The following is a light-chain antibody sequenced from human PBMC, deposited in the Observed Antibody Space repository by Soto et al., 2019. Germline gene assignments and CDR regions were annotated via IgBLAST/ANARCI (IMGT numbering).Light chain of an antibody. CDR2: KAS. J-gene: IGKJ2*01. CDR3: QQYDSDYT. Sequence: DIQMTQSPSTLSASVGDRVTITCRASQSINNWLAWYQQKPGKAPILLISKASTLESGVPSRFSGSGSGPEFTLTISSLQPDDFATYYCQQYDSDYTFGQGTKLEIK. CDR1: QSINNW. V-gene: IGKV1-5*03.